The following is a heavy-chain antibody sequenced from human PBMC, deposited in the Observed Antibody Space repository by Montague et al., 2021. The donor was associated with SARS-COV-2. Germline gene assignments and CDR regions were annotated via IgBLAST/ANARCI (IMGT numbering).Heavy chain of an antibody. D-gene: IGHD6-19*01. J-gene: IGHJ4*02. V-gene: IGHV4-39*01. CDR3: ARSTSGWFIY. Sequence: SETLSLTCSVSGGSISSTSFFWAWIRQPPGKGLEWVGSIYSSGTTYYNPSLKSRVTISGDTSRNQLSVRLSSVTAADTAVYYCARSTSGWFIYWGQGTRVTVSA. CDR2: IYSSGTT. CDR1: GGSISSTSFF.